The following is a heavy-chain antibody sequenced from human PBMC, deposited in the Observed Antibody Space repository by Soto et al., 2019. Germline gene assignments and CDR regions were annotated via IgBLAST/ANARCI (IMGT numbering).Heavy chain of an antibody. V-gene: IGHV3-23*01. J-gene: IGHJ4*02. CDR1: RFTFSSYA. CDR3: ARSLFLASTDTEPFDY. D-gene: IGHD3-3*02. CDR2: ISGGGNDS. Sequence: EVQLLESGGGLVQPGGSLVLSCAASRFTFSSYAMSWVRQAPGKGLEWVSSISGGGNDSYYADSVKGWFTSSRDNSQNTLYLQMSSLRADDTAVYYCARSLFLASTDTEPFDYWGQGALVTVSS.